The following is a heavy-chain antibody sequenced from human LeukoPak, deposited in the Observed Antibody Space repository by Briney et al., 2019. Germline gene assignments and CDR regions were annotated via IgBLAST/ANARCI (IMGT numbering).Heavy chain of an antibody. D-gene: IGHD2-15*01. V-gene: IGHV3-30*04. Sequence: GRSLRLSCAAAGFTFSSYAMHWVRQAPGKGLEWVAVISYDGSNKYYADSVRGRFTISRDNSKNTLYLQMNSLRTEDTAVYYCARATHPYCSGGSCYPFDYWGQGTLVTVSS. CDR3: ARATHPYCSGGSCYPFDY. J-gene: IGHJ4*02. CDR2: ISYDGSNK. CDR1: GFTFSSYA.